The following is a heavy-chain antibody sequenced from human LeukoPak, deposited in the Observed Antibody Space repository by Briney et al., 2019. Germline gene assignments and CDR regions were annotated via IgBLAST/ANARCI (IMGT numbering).Heavy chain of an antibody. D-gene: IGHD6-13*01. CDR1: GYTFTSYC. Sequence: GASVKVSCKASGYTFTSYCISWVRQAPGQGLEWMGWISAYNGNTNYAQKLQGRVTMTTDTSTSTAYMELKSLRSDDTAVYYCARDRLIAAAALFDYWGQGTLVTVSS. CDR2: ISAYNGNT. V-gene: IGHV1-18*01. J-gene: IGHJ4*02. CDR3: ARDRLIAAAALFDY.